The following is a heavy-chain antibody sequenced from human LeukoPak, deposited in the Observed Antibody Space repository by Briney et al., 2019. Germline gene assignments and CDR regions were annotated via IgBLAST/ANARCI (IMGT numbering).Heavy chain of an antibody. Sequence: GGSLRLSCAGCRITLNSYAMSGVRQAPGKGLEWVSGISGSGDRTKYTDSVKGRFTISRDNSKNTLCLKMNSLRVEDSAVYYCAKGLNWGRGTLVTVSS. V-gene: IGHV3-23*01. CDR2: ISGSGDRT. CDR3: AKGLN. J-gene: IGHJ4*02. CDR1: RITLNSYA.